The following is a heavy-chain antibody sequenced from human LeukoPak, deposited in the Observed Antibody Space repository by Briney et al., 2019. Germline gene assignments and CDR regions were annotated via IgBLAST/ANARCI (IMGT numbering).Heavy chain of an antibody. D-gene: IGHD5-18*01. J-gene: IGHJ4*02. CDR2: ISSSGSTI. V-gene: IGHV3-48*03. CDR3: ARVGYSYVSGGVDY. Sequence: GGSLRLSCAASGFAFSSYEMNWVRQAPGKGLEWVSYISSSGSTIYYADSVKGRFTISRDNAKNSLYLQMNSLRAEDTAVYYCARVGYSYVSGGVDYWGQGTLVTVSS. CDR1: GFAFSSYE.